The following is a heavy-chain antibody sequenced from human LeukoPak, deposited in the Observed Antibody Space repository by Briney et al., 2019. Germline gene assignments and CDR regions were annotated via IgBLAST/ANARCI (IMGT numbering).Heavy chain of an antibody. CDR1: GYTFTSYD. D-gene: IGHD3/OR15-3a*01. CDR2: MNPNSGNT. Sequence: GASVKVSCKASGYTFTSYDINWVRQATGQGLEWMGWMNPNSGNTGYAQKFQGRATMTRNTSISTAYMELSSLTSEDTAVYYCARRGLVAGIYDLVYGFDLWGQGTMVTVSS. CDR3: ARRGLVAGIYDLVYGFDL. V-gene: IGHV1-8*01. J-gene: IGHJ3*01.